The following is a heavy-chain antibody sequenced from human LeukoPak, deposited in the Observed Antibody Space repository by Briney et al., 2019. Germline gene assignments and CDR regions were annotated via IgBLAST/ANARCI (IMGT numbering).Heavy chain of an antibody. V-gene: IGHV4-34*01. CDR3: ARGGWSIAAAGTPFDY. D-gene: IGHD6-13*01. CDR1: GGSFSGYY. CDR2: INHSGST. J-gene: IGHJ4*02. Sequence: SETLSLTCAVYGGSFSGYYWSWIRQPPGKGLEWIGEINHSGSTNYNPSLKSRVTISVDTSKNQFSLKLSSVTAADMAVYYCARGGWSIAAAGTPFDYWGQGTLVTVSS.